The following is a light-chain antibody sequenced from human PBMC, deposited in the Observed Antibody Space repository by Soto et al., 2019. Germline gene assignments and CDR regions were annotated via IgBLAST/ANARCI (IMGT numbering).Light chain of an antibody. V-gene: IGKV4-1*01. CDR2: WAS. J-gene: IGKJ1*01. CDR1: QSVLYNSNNDRY. Sequence: DIVMTQTPDSLAVSLGERATINCKSSQSVLYNSNNDRYLTWYQQKPGQSPKLLLYWASIRESGVPDQFSGSGSGTDFTLTISSLQAEDVAVYYCQQYYSIPWTFGQGTKVEIK. CDR3: QQYYSIPWT.